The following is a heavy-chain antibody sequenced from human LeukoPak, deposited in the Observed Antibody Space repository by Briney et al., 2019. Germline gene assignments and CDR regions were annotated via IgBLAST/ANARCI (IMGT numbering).Heavy chain of an antibody. D-gene: IGHD1-1*01. CDR1: GFTFSSYW. CDR3: ARNQGTNWYEAIDY. V-gene: IGHV3-7*01. CDR2: IKQDGSEK. J-gene: IGHJ4*02. Sequence: GGSLRLSCAASGFTFSSYWMSWVRQAPGKGLEWVANIKQDGSEKYYVDSVKGRFTISRDNAKSSLYLQMDSLRAEDTAVYYCARNQGTNWYEAIDYWGQGILVTVSS.